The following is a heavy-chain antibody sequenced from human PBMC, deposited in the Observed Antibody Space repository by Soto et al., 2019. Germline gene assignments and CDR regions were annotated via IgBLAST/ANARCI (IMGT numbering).Heavy chain of an antibody. CDR3: AKDRMVYGSGSRTFVY. Sequence: PGGSLRLSCAASGFTFSSYAMSWVRQAPGKGLEWVSAISGSGGSTYYADSVKGRFTISRDNSKNTLYLQMNSLRAEDTAVYYCAKDRMVYGSGSRTFVYWGQGTLVTVSS. D-gene: IGHD3-10*01. CDR1: GFTFSSYA. V-gene: IGHV3-23*01. J-gene: IGHJ4*02. CDR2: ISGSGGST.